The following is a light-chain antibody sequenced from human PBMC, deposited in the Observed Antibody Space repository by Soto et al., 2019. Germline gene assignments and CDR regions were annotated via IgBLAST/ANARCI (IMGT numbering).Light chain of an antibody. V-gene: IGKV3-15*01. Sequence: EIVLTQSPGTLSLSPGERATLSCRASQSVSSSYLAWYQQKPGRTPRLLIYDTSTRATGVPARFSGSGSGTEFTLTISSLQSEDFGIYYCQQYDYWWTFGQGTKVDIK. CDR1: QSVSSS. J-gene: IGKJ1*01. CDR3: QQYDYWWT. CDR2: DTS.